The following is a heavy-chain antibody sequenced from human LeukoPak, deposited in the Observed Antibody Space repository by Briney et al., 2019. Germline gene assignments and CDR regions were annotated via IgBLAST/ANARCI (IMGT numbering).Heavy chain of an antibody. D-gene: IGHD3-3*01. J-gene: IGHJ5*02. V-gene: IGHV3-21*01. CDR2: ISSSSSYI. Sequence: GGSLRLSCAASGFTFSSFSMNWVRQAPGKGLEWVSSISSSSSYIYYADSVKGRFTISRDNAKNSLYLQMNSLRAEDTAVYYCARGTADFWSAYYNWFDPWGQGTLVTVSS. CDR1: GFTFSSFS. CDR3: ARGTADFWSAYYNWFDP.